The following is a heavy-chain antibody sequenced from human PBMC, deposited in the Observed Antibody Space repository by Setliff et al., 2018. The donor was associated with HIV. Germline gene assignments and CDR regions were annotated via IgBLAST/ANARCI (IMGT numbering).Heavy chain of an antibody. J-gene: IGHJ4*02. Sequence: PGGSLRLSCAASGFTFSSYAMSWVRQTPEKGLEWVSIITSGGSTYYADSAKGRFIISRDNSQNTLYLQMNSLRPEDTAVYYCARDSPLSHFDFWGQGSLVTVSS. CDR1: GFTFSSYA. CDR2: ITSGGST. V-gene: IGHV3-23*01. CDR3: ARDSPLSHFDF.